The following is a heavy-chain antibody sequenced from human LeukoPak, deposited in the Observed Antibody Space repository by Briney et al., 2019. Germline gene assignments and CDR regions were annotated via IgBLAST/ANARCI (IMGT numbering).Heavy chain of an antibody. CDR1: GGSISSYY. V-gene: IGHV4-59*01. CDR2: IYYSGST. D-gene: IGHD3-10*01. J-gene: IGHJ6*02. Sequence: PSETLSLTCTVSGGSISSYYWSWIRQPPGKGLEWIGYIYYSGSTNYNPSLKSRVTISVDTSKNQFSLKLSSVTAADTAVYYCARGGYGFFPYYYYGMDVWGQGTTVTASS. CDR3: ARGGYGFFPYYYYGMDV.